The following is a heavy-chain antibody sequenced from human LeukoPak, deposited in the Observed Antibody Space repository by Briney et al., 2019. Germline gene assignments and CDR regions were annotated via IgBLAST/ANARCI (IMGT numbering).Heavy chain of an antibody. CDR2: INPSGGST. D-gene: IGHD4-17*01. J-gene: IGHJ5*02. CDR1: GYTFTSYY. V-gene: IGHV1-46*01. Sequence: ASVKVSCKASGYTFTSYYMHWVRQAPGQGLEWMGIINPSGGSTSYEQKFPGRVTMTRDTSTRTLYMELSSLRSEDTAVYYCARDTPWTVTTEARGWFDPWGQGTLVTVSS. CDR3: ARDTPWTVTTEARGWFDP.